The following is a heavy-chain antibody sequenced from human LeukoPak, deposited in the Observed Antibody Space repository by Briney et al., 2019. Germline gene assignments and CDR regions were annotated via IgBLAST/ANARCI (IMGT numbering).Heavy chain of an antibody. V-gene: IGHV1-18*01. CDR1: GYSFTSYG. CDR3: ARIKVETLTNAFDI. D-gene: IGHD4-23*01. J-gene: IGHJ3*02. CDR2: ISAYSGNT. Sequence: ASVNVSCKASGYSFTSYGISWVRQAPGQGLEWTGWISAYSGNTNYADNLQGRVTMTRNTSISTAYMELSSLRSEDTAVYYCARIKVETLTNAFDIWGQGTMVTVSS.